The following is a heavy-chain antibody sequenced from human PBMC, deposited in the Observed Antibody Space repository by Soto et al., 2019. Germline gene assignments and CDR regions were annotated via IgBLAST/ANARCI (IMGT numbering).Heavy chain of an antibody. D-gene: IGHD3-9*01. CDR2: INSDGSSA. CDR3: ARNQYYNILTGPTYYYGMDV. J-gene: IGHJ6*02. V-gene: IGHV3-74*01. Sequence: EVQLVESGGGLVQPGGSLRLSCAASGFTFSSYWMHWVRQAPGKGLVWGSRINSDGSSASYGDYVKGRFTISRDNAKTTLHLQMNSLRAEDTAVYYCARNQYYNILTGPTYYYGMDVWGQGTTVTVSS. CDR1: GFTFSSYW.